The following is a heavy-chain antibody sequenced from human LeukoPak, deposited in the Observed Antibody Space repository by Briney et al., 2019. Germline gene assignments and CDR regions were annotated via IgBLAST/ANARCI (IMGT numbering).Heavy chain of an antibody. Sequence: ASVKVSCKASGYTFTSYGISWVRQAPGQGLEWMGWISACNGNTNYAQKLQGRVTMTTDTSTSTAYTELRSLRSDDTAVYYCAKGRGRFLEWLEYYYYGMDVWGPGTTVTVSS. CDR3: AKGRGRFLEWLEYYYYGMDV. J-gene: IGHJ6*02. D-gene: IGHD3-3*01. V-gene: IGHV1-18*01. CDR2: ISACNGNT. CDR1: GYTFTSYG.